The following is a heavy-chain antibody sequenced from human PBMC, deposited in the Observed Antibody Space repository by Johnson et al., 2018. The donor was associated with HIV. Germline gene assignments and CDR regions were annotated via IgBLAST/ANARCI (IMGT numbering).Heavy chain of an antibody. CDR1: GFTFSMYS. D-gene: IGHD5-24*01. V-gene: IGHV3-30*04. J-gene: IGHJ3*01. CDR2: ISYDGSNE. CDR3: AREPPVEMATHDAFDF. Sequence: QVQLVESGGGVVQPGRSLRLSCAASGFTFSMYSMHWVRQAPGKGLEWVALISYDGSNEYYADSVKGRFTISRDNSKNTLYLQMSSLRTEDTAVYYCAREPPVEMATHDAFDFWGQGTMVTVSS.